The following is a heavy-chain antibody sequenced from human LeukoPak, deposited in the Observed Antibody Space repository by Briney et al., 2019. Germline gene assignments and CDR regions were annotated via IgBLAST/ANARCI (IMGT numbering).Heavy chain of an antibody. J-gene: IGHJ4*02. CDR2: INSDGSST. Sequence: PGGSLRLSCAASGFTFSSYWMHWVRQAPGKGLVWVSRINSDGSSTSYADSVKGRFTISRDNAKNTLYLQMNSLRAEDTAVYYCAAQTYSSGWYYFDYWGQGTLVTVSS. CDR3: AAQTYSSGWYYFDY. V-gene: IGHV3-74*01. D-gene: IGHD6-19*01. CDR1: GFTFSSYW.